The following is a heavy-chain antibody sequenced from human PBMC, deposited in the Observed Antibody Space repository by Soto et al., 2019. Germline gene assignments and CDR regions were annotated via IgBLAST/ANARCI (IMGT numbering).Heavy chain of an antibody. CDR2: IIPIFGTA. CDR3: AKDMRGSGSYYIYGMDV. J-gene: IGHJ6*02. D-gene: IGHD3-10*01. CDR1: GGTFSSYA. Sequence: SVKVSCKASGGTFSSYAISWVRQAPGQGLEWMGGIIPIFGTANYAQKFQGRVTITADESTSTAYMELSSLRSEDTAAYYCAKDMRGSGSYYIYGMDVWGQGTTVTVSS. V-gene: IGHV1-69*13.